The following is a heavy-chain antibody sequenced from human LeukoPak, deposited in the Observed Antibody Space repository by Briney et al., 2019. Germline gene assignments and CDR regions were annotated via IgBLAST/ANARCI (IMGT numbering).Heavy chain of an antibody. CDR2: ISSSSSYI. D-gene: IGHD2-15*01. CDR3: ARCSDRISQVDV. V-gene: IGHV3-21*01. J-gene: IGHJ6*04. Sequence: PGGSLRLSCAASGFTFSSYEMNWVRQAPGKGLEWVSSISSSSSYIYYADSVKGRFTISRDNAKNSLYLQMNSLRAEDTAVYYCARCSDRISQVDVWGKGTTVTVSS. CDR1: GFTFSSYE.